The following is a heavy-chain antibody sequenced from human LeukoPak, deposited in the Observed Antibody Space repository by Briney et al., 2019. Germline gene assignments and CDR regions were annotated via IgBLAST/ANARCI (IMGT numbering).Heavy chain of an antibody. Sequence: SQTLSLTCTVSGGSISSYYWSWIRQPPGKGLEWIGYIYYSGTTNYNPSLKSRVTILVDTSKNQLSLNLSSVTAADTAVYYCAGRGIAAAGYDYWGQGTLVTVSS. V-gene: IGHV4-59*08. CDR3: AGRGIAAAGYDY. D-gene: IGHD6-13*01. CDR2: IYYSGTT. CDR1: GGSISSYY. J-gene: IGHJ4*02.